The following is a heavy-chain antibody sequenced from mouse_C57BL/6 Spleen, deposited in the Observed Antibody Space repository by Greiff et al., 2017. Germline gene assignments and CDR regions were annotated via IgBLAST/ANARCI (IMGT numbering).Heavy chain of an antibody. V-gene: IGHV2-9-1*01. CDR3: ARDDYGYDY. J-gene: IGHJ2*01. Sequence: VMLVESGPGLVAPSPSLSITCTVSGFSLTSYAISWVRQPPGKGLEWLGVIWTGGGTNYNSALKSSLSISKDNSKSQVFLKMNSLQTDDTARYYCARDDYGYDYWGQGTTFTVSS. CDR2: IWTGGGT. CDR1: GFSLTSYA. D-gene: IGHD2-2*01.